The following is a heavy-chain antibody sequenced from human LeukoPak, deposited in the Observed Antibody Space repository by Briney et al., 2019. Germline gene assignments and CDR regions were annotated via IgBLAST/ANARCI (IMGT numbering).Heavy chain of an antibody. CDR3: ATRPADTTWYGVFDY. J-gene: IGHJ4*02. Sequence: SETLSLTCAFSGASIRNHYWSWIRQPPGGRLQWMGYIFDNGNTDYNPSLKSRLTMSIDTSRNQFSLKLTSVTAADTALYFCATRPADTTWYGVFDYWSQGMLLTVSP. D-gene: IGHD6-6*01. CDR1: GASIRNHY. CDR2: IFDNGNT. V-gene: IGHV4-59*11.